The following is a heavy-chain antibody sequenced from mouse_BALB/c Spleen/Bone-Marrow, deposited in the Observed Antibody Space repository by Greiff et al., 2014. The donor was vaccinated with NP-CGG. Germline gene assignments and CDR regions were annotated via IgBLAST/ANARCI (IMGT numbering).Heavy chain of an antibody. D-gene: IGHD2-1*01. CDR1: GYVFSTYW. J-gene: IGHJ4*01. V-gene: IGHV1-80*01. CDR3: ARSGKGAMDY. CDR2: IYPGDGDT. Sequence: QVQLKESGAELVRPGSSVKISCKASGYVFSTYWMSWVKQRPGQGLERIGQIYPGDGDTNYNGKFKDKVILTADKSSSTAYMQLSSLTSEDSAVYFCARSGKGAMDYWGQGTSVTVSS.